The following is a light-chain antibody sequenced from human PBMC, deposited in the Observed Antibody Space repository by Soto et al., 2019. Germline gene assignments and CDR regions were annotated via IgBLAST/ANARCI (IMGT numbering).Light chain of an antibody. J-gene: IGLJ2*01. Sequence: QSALTQPASVSGSPGQSITISCTGTSSDVGTYKYVSWYQQLPGKAPKLMIYEVSNRPSGVSNRFSGSKSGNTASLTISELQAEDEADYYCSSYTSSSTVVFGGGTKVTVL. V-gene: IGLV2-14*01. CDR1: SSDVGTYKY. CDR3: SSYTSSSTVV. CDR2: EVS.